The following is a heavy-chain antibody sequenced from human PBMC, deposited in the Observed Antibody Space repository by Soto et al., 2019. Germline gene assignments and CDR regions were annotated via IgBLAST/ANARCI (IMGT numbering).Heavy chain of an antibody. CDR3: ARDSSAGTYYYDSSGYYGYFQH. D-gene: IGHD3-22*01. J-gene: IGHJ1*01. CDR2: ISAYNGNT. V-gene: IGHV1-18*01. CDR1: GYTFTSYG. Sequence: ASVKVSCKASGYTFTSYGISWVRQAPGQGFEWMGWISAYNGNTNYAQKLQGRVTMTTDTSTSTAYMELRSLRSDDTAVYYCARDSSAGTYYYDSSGYYGYFQHWGQGTLVTVSS.